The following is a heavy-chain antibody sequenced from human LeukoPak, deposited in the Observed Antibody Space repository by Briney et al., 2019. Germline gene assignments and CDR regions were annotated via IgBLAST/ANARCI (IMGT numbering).Heavy chain of an antibody. Sequence: ASVKVSCKASGYTFTSYDINWVRQATGQGLEWMGWMNPNSGNTGYAQKFQGRVTMTRNTSISTAYMELSSLRSEDTAVYYCARVVVLEWLAPIPDYLGQGTLVTVSS. CDR2: MNPNSGNT. CDR1: GYTFTSYD. CDR3: ARVVVLEWLAPIPDY. J-gene: IGHJ4*02. V-gene: IGHV1-8*01. D-gene: IGHD3-3*01.